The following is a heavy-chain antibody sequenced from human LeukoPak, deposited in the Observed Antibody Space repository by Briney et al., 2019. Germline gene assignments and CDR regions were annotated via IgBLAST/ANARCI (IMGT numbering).Heavy chain of an antibody. CDR1: GFTFSDYY. Sequence: PGGSLRLSCAASGFTFSDYYMSWTRQAPGKGLEWVSYISSSGSTIYYAGSVKGRFTISRANAKNSLYLQMNSLRAEDTAVYYCAKGPPGIAVNWFDPWGQGTLVT. J-gene: IGHJ5*02. D-gene: IGHD6-19*01. CDR3: AKGPPGIAVNWFDP. CDR2: ISSSGSTI. V-gene: IGHV3-11*01.